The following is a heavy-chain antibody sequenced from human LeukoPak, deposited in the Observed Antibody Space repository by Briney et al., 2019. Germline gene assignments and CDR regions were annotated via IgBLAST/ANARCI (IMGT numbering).Heavy chain of an antibody. CDR2: VYHSGST. CDR3: LAYYSLSGNYYNGIDY. CDR1: GDSISSSRYC. J-gene: IGHJ4*02. V-gene: IGHV4-39*01. Sequence: SETLSLTCSVSGDSISSSRYCWGWIRQPPGKGLEWIGSVYHSGSTHYNPSLNSRITIFVDTSKNQFSLRLRSVTAADTALYFCLAYYSLSGNYYNGIDYWGQGTLVTVPS. D-gene: IGHD3-10*01.